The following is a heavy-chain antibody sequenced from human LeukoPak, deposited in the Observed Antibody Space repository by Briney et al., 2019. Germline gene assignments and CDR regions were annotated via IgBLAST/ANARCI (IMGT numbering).Heavy chain of an antibody. V-gene: IGHV4-59*11. CDR2: IYYSGRT. Sequence: SETLSLPCTVSGGSISSHYWRWIRHPPGKGLEWIGYIYYSGRTIYNPSLKSRVTISVDTSKNQFSLTLSSATAADTAVYYCARVDYDFWSGSPYNWFDPWGQGTLVTVSS. D-gene: IGHD3-3*01. CDR3: ARVDYDFWSGSPYNWFDP. CDR1: GGSISSHY. J-gene: IGHJ5*02.